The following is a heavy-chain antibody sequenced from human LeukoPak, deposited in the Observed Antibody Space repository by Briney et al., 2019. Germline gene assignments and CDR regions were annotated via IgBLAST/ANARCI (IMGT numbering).Heavy chain of an antibody. J-gene: IGHJ4*02. CDR2: ISRSNIYK. D-gene: IGHD3-22*01. Sequence: PGGSLRLSCAASGFTFSSYTMNWVSLAPGKGLEWVSSISRSNIYKYYADSVKGRFTISRDNAKNSLYLQMNSLRAEDTAVYYCANSRYDSSGYYGIIGYWGQGTLVTVSS. V-gene: IGHV3-21*01. CDR3: ANSRYDSSGYYGIIGY. CDR1: GFTFSSYT.